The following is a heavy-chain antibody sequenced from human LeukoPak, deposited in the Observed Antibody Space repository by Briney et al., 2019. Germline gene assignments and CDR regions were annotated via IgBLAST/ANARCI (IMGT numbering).Heavy chain of an antibody. CDR2: IWYDGSNK. D-gene: IGHD6-6*01. Sequence: GGSLRLSCAASGFTFSSYGMHWVRQAPGKGLEWVAVIWYDGSNKYYADSVKGRFTISRDNSKNPLYLQMNSLRAEDTAVYYCARRRQLGYYYGMDVWGQGTTVTVSS. V-gene: IGHV3-33*01. CDR1: GFTFSSYG. CDR3: ARRRQLGYYYGMDV. J-gene: IGHJ6*02.